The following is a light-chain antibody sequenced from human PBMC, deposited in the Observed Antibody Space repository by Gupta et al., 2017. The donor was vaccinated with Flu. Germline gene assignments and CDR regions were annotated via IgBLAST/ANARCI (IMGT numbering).Light chain of an antibody. CDR3: QQSNNWTLT. CDR2: GAS. J-gene: IGKJ4*01. Sequence: AWYRQRPAQAPRLLLFGASTWSTGIPDRVGGSGSGTVFTPTISRLQSEDLAVSSCQQSNNWTLTFGRGTKVEIK. V-gene: IGKV3-15*01.